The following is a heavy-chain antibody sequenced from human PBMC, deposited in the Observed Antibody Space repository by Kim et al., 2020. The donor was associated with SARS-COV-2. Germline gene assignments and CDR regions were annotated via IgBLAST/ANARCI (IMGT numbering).Heavy chain of an antibody. J-gene: IGHJ4*02. CDR1: GGTFSSYA. D-gene: IGHD2-15*01. CDR3: ARDLTQRGQCSGGSCYSY. CDR2: IIPIFGTA. V-gene: IGHV1-69*13. Sequence: SVKVSCKASGGTFSSYAISWVRQAPGQGLEWMGGIIPIFGTANYAQKFQGRVTITADESTSTAYMELSSLRSEDTAVYYCARDLTQRGQCSGGSCYSYWGQGTLVTVSS.